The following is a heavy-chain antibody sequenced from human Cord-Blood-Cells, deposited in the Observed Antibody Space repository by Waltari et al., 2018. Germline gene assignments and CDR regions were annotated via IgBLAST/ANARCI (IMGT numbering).Heavy chain of an antibody. CDR1: GGSISSSSYY. J-gene: IGHJ6*02. CDR2: IYYSGRT. D-gene: IGHD1-26*01. CDR3: ARGSGSYYYYYYYGMDV. V-gene: IGHV4-39*01. Sequence: QLQLQESGPGLVKPSETLSLTCTVSGGSISSSSYYWGWIRQPPGKGLEWIGSIYYSGRTYYNPSLKSRVTISVDTSKNQFSLKLSSVTAADTAVYYCARGSGSYYYYYYYGMDVWGQGTTVTVSS.